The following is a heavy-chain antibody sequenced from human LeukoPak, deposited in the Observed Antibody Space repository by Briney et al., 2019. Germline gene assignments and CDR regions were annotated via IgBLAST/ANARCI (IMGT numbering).Heavy chain of an antibody. V-gene: IGHV3-9*01. CDR2: ISYSSETI. J-gene: IGHJ3*01. CDR1: GFPFDEHA. D-gene: IGHD5-24*01. CDR3: AKDRGGGSQLGDAYDV. Sequence: GGSLRLSCAASGFPFDEHAMHWVRQAPGKGLEWVSGISYSSETIGYVDSVKGRFTISRDNVRKSLYLQMNSLRIEDTALYYCAKDRGGGSQLGDAYDVWGQETMVSVSS.